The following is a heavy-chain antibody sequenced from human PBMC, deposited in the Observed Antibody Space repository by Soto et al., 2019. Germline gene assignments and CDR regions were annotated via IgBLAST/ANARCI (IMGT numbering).Heavy chain of an antibody. V-gene: IGHV2-5*02. CDR1: GFSLSTSGVG. J-gene: IGHJ4*02. Sequence: QITLKESGPTLVKPTQTLTLTCTFSGFSLSTSGVGVGWIRQPPGKALEWLALIYWDDDKRYSPSLKSRLTTTKDPTKNQVALTKTNMDLVDTPTYYCAHRRHYYDSSGPNHFASGGQETLVPVSS. CDR2: IYWDDDK. CDR3: AHRRHYYDSSGPNHFAS. D-gene: IGHD3-22*01.